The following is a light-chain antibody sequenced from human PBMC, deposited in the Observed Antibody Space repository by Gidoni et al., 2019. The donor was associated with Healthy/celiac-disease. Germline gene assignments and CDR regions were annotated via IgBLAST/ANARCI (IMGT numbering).Light chain of an antibody. J-gene: IGLJ2*01. CDR2: RNN. CDR1: SSNIGSNY. V-gene: IGLV1-47*01. Sequence: QSVLTQPPSASGTPGQRVTISCSGSSSNIGSNYVYWYQQLPGTAPNLLIYRNNQRPSGVPDRFSGSKSGTSASLAISGLRSEDEADYYCAAWDDSLSGPRVVFGGGTKLRP. CDR3: AAWDDSLSGPRVV.